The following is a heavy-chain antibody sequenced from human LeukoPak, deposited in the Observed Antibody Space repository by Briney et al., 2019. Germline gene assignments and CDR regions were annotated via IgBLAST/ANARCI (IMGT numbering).Heavy chain of an antibody. CDR3: ARDPLRYYDYVWGSYYPYYFDY. J-gene: IGHJ4*02. CDR1: GYTFTSYY. V-gene: IGHV1-46*01. CDR2: INPSGGST. D-gene: IGHD3-16*01. Sequence: ASVKVSCKASGYTFTSYYMHWVRQAPGQGLEWMGIINPSGGSTNYAQKLQGRVTMTTDTSTSTAYMELRSLRSDDTAVYYCARDPLRYYDYVWGSYYPYYFDYWGQGTLVTVSS.